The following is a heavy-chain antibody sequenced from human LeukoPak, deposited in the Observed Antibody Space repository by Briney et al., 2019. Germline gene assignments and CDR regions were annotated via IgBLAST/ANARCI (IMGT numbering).Heavy chain of an antibody. CDR3: AKGSRSTVTTHWFDP. J-gene: IGHJ5*02. CDR2: ISGSGGST. V-gene: IGHV3-23*01. Sequence: GGSLRLSCAASGFTFSSYAMSWVRQAPGKGLEWVSAISGSGGSTYHADSVKGRFTISRDNSKNSLYLQMNSLRAEDTAVYYCAKGSRSTVTTHWFDPWGQGTLVTVSS. CDR1: GFTFSSYA. D-gene: IGHD4-17*01.